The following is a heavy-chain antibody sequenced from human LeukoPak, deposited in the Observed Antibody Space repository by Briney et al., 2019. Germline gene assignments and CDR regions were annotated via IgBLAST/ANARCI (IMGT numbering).Heavy chain of an antibody. CDR2: INPNSGGT. D-gene: IGHD1-26*01. Sequence: ASVKVSCKASGYTFTGYYMHWVRQAPGQGLEWMGWINPNSGGTNYAQKFQGRVTMTRDTSISTAYMELSRLRSDDTAVYYRAREVGATNYYYYYGMDVWGQGTTVTASS. CDR1: GYTFTGYY. CDR3: AREVGATNYYYYYGMDV. J-gene: IGHJ6*02. V-gene: IGHV1-2*02.